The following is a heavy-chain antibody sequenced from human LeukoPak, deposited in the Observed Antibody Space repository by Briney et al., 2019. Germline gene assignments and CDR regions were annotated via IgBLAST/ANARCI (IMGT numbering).Heavy chain of an antibody. Sequence: SETLSLTCAVSGVSFNDYYWSWVRQTPGKGLEWIGEINHSGYTNDSASLKSRVTLSIDTSRKQFSLNLRSVTVADTGIYYCTRMTAGHDYWGQGTLVTVSS. J-gene: IGHJ4*02. CDR2: INHSGYT. CDR1: GVSFNDYY. CDR3: TRMTAGHDY. V-gene: IGHV4-34*01. D-gene: IGHD2-21*02.